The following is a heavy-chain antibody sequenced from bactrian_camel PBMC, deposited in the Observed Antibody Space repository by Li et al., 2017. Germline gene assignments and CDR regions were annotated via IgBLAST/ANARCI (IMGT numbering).Heavy chain of an antibody. Sequence: HVQLVESGGGSVQVGGSLRVSCTASGFSFSAYYMYWVRQAPGKGLEWVSSIVSDGTNTYYADSVKGRFTISRDNAKSTVYLQMNSLKSEDTALYYCATDSVWRGYGGFGYWGQGTQVTVS. CDR2: IVSDGTNT. CDR3: ATDSVWRGYGGFGY. CDR1: GFSFSAYY. J-gene: IGHJ6*01. V-gene: IGHV3-2*01. D-gene: IGHD5*01.